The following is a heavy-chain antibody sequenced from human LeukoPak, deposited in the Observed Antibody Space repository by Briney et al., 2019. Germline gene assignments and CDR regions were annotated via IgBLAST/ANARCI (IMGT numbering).Heavy chain of an antibody. Sequence: GASVKVSCKASGYTFTSCGISWVRQAPGQGLEWMGWISAYNGNTNYAQKLQGRVTMATDTSTSTAYMELRSLRSDDTAVYYCARDYPPRDYDILTGNFDYWGQGTLVTVSS. D-gene: IGHD3-9*01. CDR1: GYTFTSCG. CDR3: ARDYPPRDYDILTGNFDY. J-gene: IGHJ4*02. CDR2: ISAYNGNT. V-gene: IGHV1-18*01.